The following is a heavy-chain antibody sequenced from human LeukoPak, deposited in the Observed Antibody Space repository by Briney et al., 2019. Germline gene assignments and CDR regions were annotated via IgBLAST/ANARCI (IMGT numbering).Heavy chain of an antibody. CDR2: GYHIGST. CDR3: ARVGDYGDYVNWFDP. CDR1: GYSISSGYY. Sequence: SSETLSLTCTVAGYSISSGYYWGWIRQPPGKGLEWIGSGYHIGSTYFNPSLRSRVTILIDIFKNQFSLKMSSVTAADTAIYYCARVGDYGDYVNWFDPWGPGTLVTVSS. D-gene: IGHD4-17*01. J-gene: IGHJ5*02. V-gene: IGHV4-38-2*02.